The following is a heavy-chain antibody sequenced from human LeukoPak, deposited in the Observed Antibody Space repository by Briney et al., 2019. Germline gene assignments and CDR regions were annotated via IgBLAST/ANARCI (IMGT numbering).Heavy chain of an antibody. CDR3: AKDATVVTDWYFDL. V-gene: IGHV3-9*01. D-gene: IGHD4-23*01. CDR2: ISWNSGSI. CDR1: GFTFDDYA. J-gene: IGHJ2*01. Sequence: PGRSLRLSCAASGFTFDDYAMHWVRQAPGKGLEWVSGISWNSGSIGYADSVKGRFTISRDNAKSSLYLQMNSLRPEDTALYYCAKDATVVTDWYFDLWGRGTLVTVSS.